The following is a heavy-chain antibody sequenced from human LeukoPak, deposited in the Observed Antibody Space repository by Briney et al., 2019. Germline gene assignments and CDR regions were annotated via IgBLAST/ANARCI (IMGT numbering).Heavy chain of an antibody. CDR3: ASRSYYGSGSP. J-gene: IGHJ5*02. V-gene: IGHV4-34*01. CDR1: GGSFSGYY. Sequence: SETLSLTCAVYGGSFSGYYWSWIRQPPGKGLEWIGEINHSGSTNYNPSLKSRVTISVDTSKNQFSLKLSSVTAADTAVYYCASRSYYGSGSPWGQGTLVTVSS. CDR2: INHSGST. D-gene: IGHD3-10*01.